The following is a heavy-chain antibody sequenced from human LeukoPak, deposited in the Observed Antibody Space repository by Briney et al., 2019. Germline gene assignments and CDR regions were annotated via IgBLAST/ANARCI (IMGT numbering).Heavy chain of an antibody. D-gene: IGHD3-10*01. CDR1: GYTFTDYN. V-gene: IGHV1-2*02. CDR3: SVWFGELSH. CDR2: ISPNSGGT. J-gene: IGHJ4*02. Sequence: ASVKVSCKTSGYTFTDYNMHWVRRAPGQGLEWMGWISPNSGGTNYAQRFQGMVTMTRDTSISIAYMDLSSLKSDDTATYYCSVWFGELSHWGQGTLVTVSS.